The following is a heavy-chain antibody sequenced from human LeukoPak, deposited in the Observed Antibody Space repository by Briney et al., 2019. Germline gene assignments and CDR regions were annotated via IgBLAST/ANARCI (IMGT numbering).Heavy chain of an antibody. CDR2: IGITGDT. CDR3: ARAVPMARGVNFYDY. J-gene: IGHJ4*02. CDR1: GFTFSSSD. V-gene: IGHV3-13*01. D-gene: IGHD3-10*01. Sequence: GGSLRLSCAASGFTFSSSDMHWVRQATGKGLEWVSAIGITGDTYYPGSVKGRFTISRENARNSLYLQMNSLRVGDSAVYYCARAVPMARGVNFYDYWGQGTLVTVSS.